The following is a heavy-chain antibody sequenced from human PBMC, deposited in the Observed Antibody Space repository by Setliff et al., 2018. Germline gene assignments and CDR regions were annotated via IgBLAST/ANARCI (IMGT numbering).Heavy chain of an antibody. D-gene: IGHD4-17*01. V-gene: IGHV4-59*01. Sequence: PSETLSLTCTVSGASISTYYWSGIRQPPGKGLEWIGYIYYSGSTNYTPSLKSRVTISVDTSKNQFALKLSSVTAADTAVYYCARDRGHDYGGRDIWGQGTMVTVS. CDR3: ARDRGHDYGGRDI. J-gene: IGHJ3*02. CDR1: GASISTYY. CDR2: IYYSGST.